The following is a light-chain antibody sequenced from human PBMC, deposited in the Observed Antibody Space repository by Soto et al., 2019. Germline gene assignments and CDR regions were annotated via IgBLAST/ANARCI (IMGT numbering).Light chain of an antibody. CDR3: SSYTSSKTEV. J-gene: IGLJ1*01. CDR1: NSDVGGYNR. Sequence: QSALTQPASVSGSPGQSITISCTGTNSDVGGYNRVSWFQQHPGKAPKLMMYDVRNRSPGVSHRFSGSKSGNTASLTISWLQAWDEADYYCSSYTSSKTEVFGTGTKVTVL. V-gene: IGLV2-14*01. CDR2: DVR.